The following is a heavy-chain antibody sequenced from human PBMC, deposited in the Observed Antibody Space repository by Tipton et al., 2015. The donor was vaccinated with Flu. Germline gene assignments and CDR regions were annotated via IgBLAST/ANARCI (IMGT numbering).Heavy chain of an antibody. Sequence: TLSLTCTVSGVSISSGGYYWSWIRQHPGKGLEWIGYIHYSGRSTNYNPSVKSRVTISVDTSKNQFSLELSSVTAADTAVYYCARIRLSGSYGVGLDYWGQGTLVTVSS. CDR2: IHYSGRST. J-gene: IGHJ4*02. V-gene: IGHV4-61*08. D-gene: IGHD1-26*01. CDR3: ARIRLSGSYGVGLDY. CDR1: GVSISSGGYY.